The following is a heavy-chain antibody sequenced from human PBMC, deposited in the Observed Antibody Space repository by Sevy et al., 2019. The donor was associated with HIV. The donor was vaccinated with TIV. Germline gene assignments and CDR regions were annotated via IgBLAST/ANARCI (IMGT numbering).Heavy chain of an antibody. J-gene: IGHJ3*02. V-gene: IGHV4-34*01. CDR2: INHSGST. D-gene: IGHD2-2*01. Sequence: SETLSLTCAVYGGSFSGYYWSWIRQPPGKGLEWIGEINHSGSTNYNPSLKSRVTISVDTSKNQFSLKLSLVTAADTAVYYCARHCGSTSCSHAFDIWGQGTMVTVSS. CDR1: GGSFSGYY. CDR3: ARHCGSTSCSHAFDI.